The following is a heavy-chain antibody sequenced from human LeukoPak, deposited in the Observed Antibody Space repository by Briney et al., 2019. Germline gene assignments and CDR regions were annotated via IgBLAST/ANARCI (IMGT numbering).Heavy chain of an antibody. Sequence: SETLSLTCTASGGSISSYYWSWIRQPPGKGLEWIGYIYYSGSTNYNPSLKSRVTISVDTSKNQFSLKLSSVTAADTAVYYCARGDYDFWSGQHLSAFDIWGQGTMVTVSS. CDR1: GGSISSYY. V-gene: IGHV4-59*01. CDR2: IYYSGST. J-gene: IGHJ3*02. D-gene: IGHD3-3*01. CDR3: ARGDYDFWSGQHLSAFDI.